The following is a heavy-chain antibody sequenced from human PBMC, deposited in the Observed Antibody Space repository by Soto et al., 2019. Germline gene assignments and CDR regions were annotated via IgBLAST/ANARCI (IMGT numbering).Heavy chain of an antibody. Sequence: SETLSLTCTVSGGSISSGDYYWSWIRQPPGKGLEWIGYIYYSGSTYYNPSLKSRVTISVDTSKNQFSLKLSSVTAADTAVYYCARAGGTIYGVVISWFDPWGQGTLF. D-gene: IGHD3-3*01. V-gene: IGHV4-30-4*01. CDR1: GGSISSGDYY. J-gene: IGHJ5*02. CDR2: IYYSGST. CDR3: ARAGGTIYGVVISWFDP.